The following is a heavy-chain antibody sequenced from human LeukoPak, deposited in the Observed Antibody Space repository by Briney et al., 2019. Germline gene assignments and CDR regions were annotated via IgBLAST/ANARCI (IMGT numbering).Heavy chain of an antibody. CDR2: VDPSDSYT. CDR3: ARLRDGSIDY. V-gene: IGHV5-10-1*01. Sequence: GESLKISCKGSGYNFSSYWISWVRQMPGKGLEWMGRVDPSDSYTNYSPSFQGHVTISADKSITTAYLQWSSLKASDTAMYYCARLRDGSIDYWGQGTLVTVSS. CDR1: GYNFSSYW. J-gene: IGHJ4*02.